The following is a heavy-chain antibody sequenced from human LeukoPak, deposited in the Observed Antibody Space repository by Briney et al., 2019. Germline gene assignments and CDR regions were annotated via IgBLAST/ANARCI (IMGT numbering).Heavy chain of an antibody. CDR2: INPNSGGT. V-gene: IGHV1-2*02. D-gene: IGHD3-10*01. Sequence: ASVKVSCKASGYTFTGYYMHWVRQAPGQGLEWMGWINPNSGGTNYAQKFQGRVTMTRDTSISTAYMELSRLRSDDTAVYYCARDRWVAYGSGSYYNHNWFDPWGQGTLVTVSS. CDR1: GYTFTGYY. CDR3: ARDRWVAYGSGSYYNHNWFDP. J-gene: IGHJ5*02.